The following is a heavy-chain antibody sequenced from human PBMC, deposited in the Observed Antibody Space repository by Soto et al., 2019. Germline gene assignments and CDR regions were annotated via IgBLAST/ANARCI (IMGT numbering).Heavy chain of an antibody. Sequence: ASLKLSCKASGDTFTGYYIRWVRQAPGQGLEWMGWINPNSGGTNYAQKFQGRVTMTRDTSISTAYMELSRLRSDDTAVYYCATKWELLDYYGMDVWGQGTTVTVSS. CDR2: INPNSGGT. V-gene: IGHV1-2*02. J-gene: IGHJ6*02. CDR1: GDTFTGYY. D-gene: IGHD1-26*01. CDR3: ATKWELLDYYGMDV.